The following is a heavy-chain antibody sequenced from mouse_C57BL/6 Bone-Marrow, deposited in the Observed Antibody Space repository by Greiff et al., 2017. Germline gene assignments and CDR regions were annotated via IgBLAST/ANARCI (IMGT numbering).Heavy chain of an antibody. J-gene: IGHJ3*01. D-gene: IGHD2-5*01. CDR3: ARSAYYSNYPFAY. Sequence: QVQLQQSGAELARPGASVKLSCKASGYTFTSYGISWVKQRTGQGLEWIGEINPRSGNTYYNEKFKGKATLTADKSSSTAYMELRSMTSEDAAVSFCARSAYYSNYPFAYWGQGTLVTVSA. CDR1: GYTFTSYG. V-gene: IGHV1-81*01. CDR2: INPRSGNT.